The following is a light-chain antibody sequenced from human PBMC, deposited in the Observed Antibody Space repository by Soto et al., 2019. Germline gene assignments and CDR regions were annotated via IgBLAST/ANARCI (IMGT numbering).Light chain of an antibody. V-gene: IGKV1-13*02. Sequence: IQLTQSPASLSASAGDRVTITCRASQGISSALSWYQQKPGKAPKLLLYDASSLVSGVPSRFVGSGSGTDFTSTISPLQPEVFESYYCQKFTSLTFGGGTKVEIK. CDR2: DAS. J-gene: IGKJ4*01. CDR1: QGISSA. CDR3: QKFTSLT.